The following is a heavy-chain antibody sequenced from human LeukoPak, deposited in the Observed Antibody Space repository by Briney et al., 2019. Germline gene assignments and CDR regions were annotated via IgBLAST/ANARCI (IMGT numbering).Heavy chain of an antibody. CDR1: GFTFSSYG. CDR2: IRYDGSNK. J-gene: IGHJ6*03. CDR3: AKGGGYEAQYYYYYLDV. Sequence: GGSLRLSCAASGFAASGFTFSSYGMYWVRQAPGKGLEWVAFIRYDGSNKYYADSVKGRFTVSRDNSKNTLYLQMKSLRAEDTAVYYCAKGGGYEAQYYYYYLDVWGKGTTVTISS. D-gene: IGHD5-12*01. V-gene: IGHV3-30*02.